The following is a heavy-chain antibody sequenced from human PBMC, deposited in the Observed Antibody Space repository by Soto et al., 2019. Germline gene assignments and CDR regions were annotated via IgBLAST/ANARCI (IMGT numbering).Heavy chain of an antibody. J-gene: IGHJ4*02. V-gene: IGHV1-3*01. CDR1: GYAFTSYA. D-gene: IGHD2-21*02. CDR3: ARAWVVVTAPDY. Sequence: ASVKVSCKASGYAFTSYAMHWVRQAPGQRLEWMGWINAGNGNTKYSQKFQGRVTITRDTSASTAYMELSSLRSEDTAVYYCARAWVVVTAPDYWGQGTLVTVSS. CDR2: INAGNGNT.